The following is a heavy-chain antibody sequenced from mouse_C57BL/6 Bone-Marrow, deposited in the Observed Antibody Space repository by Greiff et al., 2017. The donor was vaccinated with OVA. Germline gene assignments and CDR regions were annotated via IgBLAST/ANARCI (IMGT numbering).Heavy chain of an antibody. J-gene: IGHJ1*03. V-gene: IGHV10-1*01. CDR2: IRSKSNNYAT. D-gene: IGHD1-1*01. CDR3: VRNYYGSSSWYFDV. CDR1: GFSFNTYA. Sequence: EVKLMESGGGLVQPKGSLKLSCAASGFSFNTYAMNWVRQAPGKGLEWVARIRSKSNNYATYYADSVKDRFTISRDDSESMLYLQMNNLKTEDTAMYYCVRNYYGSSSWYFDVWGTGTTVTVSS.